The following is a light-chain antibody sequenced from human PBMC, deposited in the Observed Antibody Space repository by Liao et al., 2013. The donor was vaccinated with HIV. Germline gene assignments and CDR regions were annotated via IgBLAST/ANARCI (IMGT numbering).Light chain of an antibody. CDR3: QVWDTSRGV. V-gene: IGLV3-21*04. J-gene: IGLJ3*02. CDR1: NIGGKS. CDR2: YDS. Sequence: SYVLTQAPSVSVAPGKTARITCGGINIGGKSVHWYQLKPGQAPVLVIYYDSDRPSGIPERFSGSSSGNTATLTISRVEAGDEADYYCQVWDTSRGVFGGGTKLTVL.